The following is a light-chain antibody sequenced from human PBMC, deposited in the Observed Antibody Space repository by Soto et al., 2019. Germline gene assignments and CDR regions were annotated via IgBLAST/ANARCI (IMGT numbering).Light chain of an antibody. CDR2: KSS. Sequence: ILMSQSPSSLSASVGDRVTITCRASQDLDKWLAWYQQKPGKAPNLLIYKSSTLREGVQYRFSGFGSGTEYILTISDLQPDDFGTYYCQQYYSYWTFGQGTMVEIK. J-gene: IGKJ1*01. V-gene: IGKV1-5*03. CDR3: QQYYSYWT. CDR1: QDLDKW.